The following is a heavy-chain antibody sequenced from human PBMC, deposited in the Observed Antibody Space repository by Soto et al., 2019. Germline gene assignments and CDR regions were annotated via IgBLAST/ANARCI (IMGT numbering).Heavy chain of an antibody. Sequence: SETLSLTCTVSGGSISSGDYYWSWIRQPPGKGLEWIGYIYYSGSTYYNPSLKSRVTISVDTSKNQFSLRLSSVTAADTAVYYCARAPIQYYYDSSGSSRGMDVWGQGTTVTVSS. D-gene: IGHD3-22*01. CDR2: IYYSGST. J-gene: IGHJ6*02. V-gene: IGHV4-30-4*01. CDR1: GGSISSGDYY. CDR3: ARAPIQYYYDSSGSSRGMDV.